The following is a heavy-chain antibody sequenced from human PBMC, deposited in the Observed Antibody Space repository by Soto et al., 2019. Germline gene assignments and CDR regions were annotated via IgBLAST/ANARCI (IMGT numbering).Heavy chain of an antibody. V-gene: IGHV3-23*01. D-gene: IGHD3-9*01. Sequence: GGSLRLSCAASGFTFSSYAMSWVRQAPGKXLEWVSGIGGSGSTTDYADSVKGRFTISRDNSKNTLYLQMNSLRGEDTAVYYCAKDSSWTGYRYDYYFDYWGQGPLVTVSS. CDR2: IGGSGSTT. CDR3: AKDSSWTGYRYDYYFDY. CDR1: GFTFSSYA. J-gene: IGHJ4*02.